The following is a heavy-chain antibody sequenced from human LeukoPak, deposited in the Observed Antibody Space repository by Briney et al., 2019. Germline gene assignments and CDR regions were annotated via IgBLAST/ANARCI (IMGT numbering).Heavy chain of an antibody. D-gene: IGHD6-6*01. Sequence: PSETLSLTCTVSGGSVSSGSYYWSWIRQPPGKGLEWIGYIYYSGSTNYNPSLKSRVTISVDTSKNPFSLKLSSVTAADTAVYYCARESYSSSYLFDFWGQGTLVTVSS. V-gene: IGHV4-61*01. CDR1: GGSVSSGSYY. CDR2: IYYSGST. J-gene: IGHJ4*02. CDR3: ARESYSSSYLFDF.